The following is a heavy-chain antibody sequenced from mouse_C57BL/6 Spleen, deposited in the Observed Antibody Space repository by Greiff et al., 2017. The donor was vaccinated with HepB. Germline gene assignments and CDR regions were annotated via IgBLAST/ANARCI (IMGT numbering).Heavy chain of an antibody. Sequence: QVQLQQPGAELVMPGASVKLSCKASGYTFTSYWMHWVKQRPGQGLEWIGEIDPSDSYTNYNQKFKGKSTLTVDKSSSTAYMQLSSLTSEDSAVYYCARLYGSSYYAMDYWGQGTSVTVSS. CDR3: ARLYGSSYYAMDY. D-gene: IGHD1-1*01. J-gene: IGHJ4*01. CDR2: IDPSDSYT. V-gene: IGHV1-69*01. CDR1: GYTFTSYW.